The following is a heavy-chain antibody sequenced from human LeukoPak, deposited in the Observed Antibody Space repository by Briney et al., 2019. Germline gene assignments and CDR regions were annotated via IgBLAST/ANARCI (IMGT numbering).Heavy chain of an antibody. CDR2: INPSGGST. Sequence: ASVKVSCKASGYTFTSYYMHWVRQAPGQGLEWMGIINPSGGSTSYAQKFQGRVTMTRDKSTSTAYMELSSLRSEDTAVYYCARGHIVVVPAARGYYYYYMDVWGKGTTVTVSS. CDR1: GYTFTSYY. J-gene: IGHJ6*03. V-gene: IGHV1-46*01. D-gene: IGHD2-2*01. CDR3: ARGHIVVVPAARGYYYYYMDV.